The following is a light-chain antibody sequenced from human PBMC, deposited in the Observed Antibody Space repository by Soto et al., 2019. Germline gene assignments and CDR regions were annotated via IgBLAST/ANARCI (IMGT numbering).Light chain of an antibody. CDR2: GAS. Sequence: EIVMTQSPATLSVSPGERATLSCRASQSVSSNLAWYQQKPGQAPRLLIYGASTRATGIPARFSGSGSGTDFTLTISRLEPEDFAVYYCQRYGSPPITFGQGTRLEIK. CDR1: QSVSSN. CDR3: QRYGSPPIT. V-gene: IGKV3-15*01. J-gene: IGKJ5*01.